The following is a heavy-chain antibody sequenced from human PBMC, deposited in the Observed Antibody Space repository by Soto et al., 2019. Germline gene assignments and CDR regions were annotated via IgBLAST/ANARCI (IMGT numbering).Heavy chain of an antibody. V-gene: IGHV6-1*01. Sequence: XQALSLTCAISGDSVSSNSAAWNLIRHSPSRGLEWLGRTYYRSKWYNDYAVSVKSRITINPDTSKNQFSLQLNSVAPEDTAVYYCARVAAAVRDAFDIWGQGTMVTVSS. CDR2: TYYRSKWYN. D-gene: IGHD6-13*01. J-gene: IGHJ3*02. CDR3: ARVAAAVRDAFDI. CDR1: GDSVSSNSAA.